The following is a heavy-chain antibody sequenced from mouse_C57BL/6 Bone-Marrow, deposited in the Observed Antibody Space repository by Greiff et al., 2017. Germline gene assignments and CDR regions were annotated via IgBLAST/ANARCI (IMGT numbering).Heavy chain of an antibody. D-gene: IGHD2-3*01. CDR1: GYTFTDYT. CDR2: IYPRDGST. V-gene: IGHV1-78*01. J-gene: IGHJ3*01. Sequence: VQLQQSDAELVKPGASVKISCKASGYTFTDYTIHWMKQRPEQGLEWIGYIYPRDGSTKYNEKFKGKATLTADKSSRTAYMQLNSLTSEDSAVYVCARESDGYYLFAYWGHGALVTVSA. CDR3: ARESDGYYLFAY.